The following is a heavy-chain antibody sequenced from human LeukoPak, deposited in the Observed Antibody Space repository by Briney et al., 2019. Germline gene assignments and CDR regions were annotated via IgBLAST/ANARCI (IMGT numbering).Heavy chain of an antibody. D-gene: IGHD5-12*01. Sequence: SQTLSLTCAISGDSVSSNSVTWNWIRQSPSRGLEWLGRTYYRSTWYNDYAVSVRGRITVNPDTSKNQFSLHLNSVTPEDTAVYYCARELWKHIVATIGPKYYYYGMDVWGQGTTVTVSS. CDR1: GDSVSSNSVT. CDR3: ARELWKHIVATIGPKYYYYGMDV. CDR2: TYYRSTWYN. V-gene: IGHV6-1*01. J-gene: IGHJ6*02.